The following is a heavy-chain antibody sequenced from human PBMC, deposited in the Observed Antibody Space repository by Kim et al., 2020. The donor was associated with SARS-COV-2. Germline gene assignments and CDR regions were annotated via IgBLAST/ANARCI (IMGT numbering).Heavy chain of an antibody. CDR2: IYHSGST. D-gene: IGHD2-2*01. J-gene: IGHJ6*02. V-gene: IGHV4-4*02. Sequence: SETLSLTCAVSGGSISSSNWWSWVRQPPGKGLEWIGEIYHSGSTNYNPSLKSRVTISVDKSKNQFSLKLSSVTAADTAVYYCARDWGGSSTSNYGMDVWGQGTTVTVSS. CDR3: ARDWGGSSTSNYGMDV. CDR1: GGSISSSNW.